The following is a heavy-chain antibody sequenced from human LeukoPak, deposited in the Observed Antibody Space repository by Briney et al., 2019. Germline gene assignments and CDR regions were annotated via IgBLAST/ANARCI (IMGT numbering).Heavy chain of an antibody. J-gene: IGHJ4*02. CDR1: GGSFSGYY. CDR3: ARTHPFTTD. Sequence: KPSGTLSLTCAVYGGSFSGYYWSWIRQPPGKGLEWIGEINHSGSTNYNPSLKSRVTISVDTSKNQFSLKLSSVTAADTAVYYCARTHPFTTDWGQGTLVTASS. V-gene: IGHV4-34*01. CDR2: INHSGST. D-gene: IGHD4-17*01.